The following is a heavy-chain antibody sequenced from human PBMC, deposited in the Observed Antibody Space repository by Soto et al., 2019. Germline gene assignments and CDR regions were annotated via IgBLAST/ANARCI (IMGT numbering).Heavy chain of an antibody. CDR2: TYYGSKWYN. J-gene: IGHJ6*02. CDR3: ARNPYYYDSSGYSGYYYYYGMDV. CDR1: GDSVSSNSAA. D-gene: IGHD3-22*01. Sequence: SQTLSLTCAISGDSVSSNSAAWNWIRQSPSRGLEWLGRTYYGSKWYNDYAVSVKSRITINPDTSKNQFSLQLNSVTPEDTAVYYCARNPYYYDSSGYSGYYYYYGMDVWGQGTTVTVSS. V-gene: IGHV6-1*01.